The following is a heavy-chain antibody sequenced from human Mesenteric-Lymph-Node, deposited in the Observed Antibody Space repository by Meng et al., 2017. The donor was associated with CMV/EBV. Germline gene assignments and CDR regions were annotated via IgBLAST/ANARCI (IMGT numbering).Heavy chain of an antibody. CDR3: VKVGRSSSWNYYYYGMDV. V-gene: IGHV3-33*03. D-gene: IGHD6-13*01. CDR2: IWYDGSNK. CDR1: GFTFSSYA. J-gene: IGHJ6*02. Sequence: GGSLRLSCAASGFTFSSYAMSWVRQAPGKGLEWVAVIWYDGSNKNYADSVRGRFTISRDDSKNTLYLQMNTLRPEDTGVYYCVKVGRSSSWNYYYYGMDVWGQGTTVTVSS.